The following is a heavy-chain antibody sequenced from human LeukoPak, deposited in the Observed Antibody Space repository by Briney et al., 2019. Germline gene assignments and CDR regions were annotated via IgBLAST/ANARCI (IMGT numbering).Heavy chain of an antibody. J-gene: IGHJ5*02. CDR3: ARDPQNWFDP. V-gene: IGHV4-34*01. Sequence: SETLSLTCAVYGGSFSDYFWNWIRQPPGKGLEWIGEINHGGGTRYNPSLKSRATISVDTSKKQFSLNLTSVTAANTAVYYCARDPQNWFDPWGQGTLVTVSS. CDR1: GGSFSDYF. CDR2: INHGGGT.